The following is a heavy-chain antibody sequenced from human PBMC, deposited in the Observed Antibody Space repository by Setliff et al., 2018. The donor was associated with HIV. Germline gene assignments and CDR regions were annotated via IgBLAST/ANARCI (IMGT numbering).Heavy chain of an antibody. V-gene: IGHV4-39*07. CDR3: ARCYYNFWSGYPLDYMDV. D-gene: IGHD3-3*01. J-gene: IGHJ6*03. CDR1: GGSISTSRYY. Sequence: SETLSLTCTVSGGSISTSRYYWGWIRQPPGKGLEWIGSINYRGNTYYNPSLKSRAAISVHTSKNQISLKLSSVTAADTAVYYCARCYYNFWSGYPLDYMDVWGKGTTVTVSS. CDR2: INYRGNT.